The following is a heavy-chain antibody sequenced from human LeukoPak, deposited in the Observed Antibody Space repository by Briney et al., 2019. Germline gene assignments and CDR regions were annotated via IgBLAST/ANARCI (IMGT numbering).Heavy chain of an antibody. V-gene: IGHV4-39*01. Sequence: SETLSLTCTVSGGSISSSSYYWGWIRQPPGKGLEWIGSIYYSGSTYYNPSLKSRVTISVDTSKNQFSLKLSSVTAADTAVYYCARRWFGELTTFDPWGQGTLVTVSS. D-gene: IGHD3-10*01. CDR3: ARRWFGELTTFDP. J-gene: IGHJ5*02. CDR2: IYYSGST. CDR1: GGSISSSSYY.